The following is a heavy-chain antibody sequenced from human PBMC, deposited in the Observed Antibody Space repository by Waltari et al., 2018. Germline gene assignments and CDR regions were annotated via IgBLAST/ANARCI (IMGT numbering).Heavy chain of an antibody. Sequence: QVQLVEFGGGVVQPGRSLRLSSAASGFTFSRYAMHWVRQAPGKGLEWVAVISYDGSHKYYADSVKCRFTISRDSSKNTLFLQMNSLRVEDTVVYYCARDIAYHDSSGYYPYYFDYWGQGALVTVSS. J-gene: IGHJ4*02. CDR3: ARDIAYHDSSGYYPYYFDY. V-gene: IGHV3-30-3*01. CDR2: ISYDGSHK. D-gene: IGHD3-22*01. CDR1: GFTFSRYA.